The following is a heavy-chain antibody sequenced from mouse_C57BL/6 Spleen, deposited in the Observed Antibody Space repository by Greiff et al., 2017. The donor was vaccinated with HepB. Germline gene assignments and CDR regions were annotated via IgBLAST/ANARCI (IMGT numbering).Heavy chain of an antibody. V-gene: IGHV5-17*01. D-gene: IGHD2-2*01. J-gene: IGHJ3*01. CDR2: ISSGSSTI. CDR1: GFTFSDYG. CDR3: ARPRGYDGGFAY. Sequence: EVKLMESGGGLVKPGGSLKLSCAASGFTFSDYGMHWVRQAPEKGLEWVAYISSGSSTIYYADTVKGRFTISRDNAKNTLFLQMTSLRSEDTAMYYCARPRGYDGGFAYWGQGTLVTVSA.